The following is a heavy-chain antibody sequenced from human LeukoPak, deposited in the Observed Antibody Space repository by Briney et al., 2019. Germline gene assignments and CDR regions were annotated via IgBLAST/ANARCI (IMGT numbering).Heavy chain of an antibody. Sequence: SETLSLTCTVSSGSTNSFYLSWIRQPPGGGLEWIGYIYYSGTTNYNPSLKSRVTISIDTSKNQFSLKLSSVTAADTAVYYCARLARLSLIRGVTAYHSLDVWSKGTKVTVSS. CDR1: SGSTNSFY. CDR3: ARLARLSLIRGVTAYHSLDV. CDR2: IYYSGTT. V-gene: IGHV4-59*01. J-gene: IGHJ6*04. D-gene: IGHD3-10*01.